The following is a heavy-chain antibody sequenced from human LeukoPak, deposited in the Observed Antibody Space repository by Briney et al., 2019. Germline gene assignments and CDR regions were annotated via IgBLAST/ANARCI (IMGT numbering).Heavy chain of an antibody. J-gene: IGHJ4*02. CDR3: ARSKEGGSGYVIPFDY. V-gene: IGHV4-59*01. CDR1: GGSISSYY. Sequence: PSETLSLTCTVSGGSISSYYWSWIRQPPGKGLEWIGYIYYSGSTNYNPSLKSRVTISVDTSKNQFSLKLSSVTAVDTAVYYCARSKEGGSGYVIPFDYWGQGTLVTVSS. D-gene: IGHD3-22*01. CDR2: IYYSGST.